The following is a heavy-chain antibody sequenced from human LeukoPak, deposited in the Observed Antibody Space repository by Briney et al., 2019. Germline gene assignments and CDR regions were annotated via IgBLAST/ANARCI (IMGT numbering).Heavy chain of an antibody. D-gene: IGHD2-15*01. CDR3: AKGLGGSCYSALDY. J-gene: IGHJ4*02. CDR1: GFTFSSYA. CDR2: ISGSGGST. V-gene: IGHV3-23*01. Sequence: PGGSLRLSCAASGFTFSSYAMSWVRQAPGKGLEWVSAISGSGGSTYYADSVKGRFTISRDNSKNTLYLQMNSLRAEDTALYYCAKGLGGSCYSALDYRGQGTLVTVSS.